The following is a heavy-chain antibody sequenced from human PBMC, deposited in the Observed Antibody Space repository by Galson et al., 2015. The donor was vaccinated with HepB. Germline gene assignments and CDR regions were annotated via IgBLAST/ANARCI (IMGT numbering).Heavy chain of an antibody. Sequence: SVKVSCKASGGTFSSYTISWVRQAPGQGLEWMGRIIPILGIANYAQKFQGRVTITADKSTSTAYMELSSLRSEDTAVYYCAAYYYDSSGYYRRFDYWGQGTLVTVSS. CDR2: IIPILGIA. CDR1: GGTFSSYT. D-gene: IGHD3-22*01. J-gene: IGHJ4*02. CDR3: AAYYYDSSGYYRRFDY. V-gene: IGHV1-69*02.